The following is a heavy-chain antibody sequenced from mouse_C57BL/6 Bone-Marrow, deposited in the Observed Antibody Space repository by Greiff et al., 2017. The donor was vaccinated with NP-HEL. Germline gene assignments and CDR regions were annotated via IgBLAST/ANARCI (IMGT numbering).Heavy chain of an antibody. CDR2: IDPETGGT. V-gene: IGHV1-15*01. Sequence: QVQLQQSGAELVRPGASVTLSCKASGYTFTDYEMHWVKQTPVQGLEWIGAIDPETGGTAYNQKFKGKAILTADKSSSTAYMELRSLTSEDSAVYYCTREYGSSYDYWGQGTTLTVSS. CDR3: TREYGSSYDY. CDR1: GYTFTDYE. J-gene: IGHJ2*01. D-gene: IGHD1-1*01.